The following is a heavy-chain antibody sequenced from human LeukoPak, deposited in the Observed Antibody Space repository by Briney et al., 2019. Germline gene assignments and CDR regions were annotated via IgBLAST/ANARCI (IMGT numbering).Heavy chain of an antibody. CDR2: IYYSGST. CDR1: GGSISSGGYY. Sequence: PSETLSLTCTVSGGSISSGGYYWSWIRQPPGKGLEWIGYIYYSGSTNYNPSLKSRVTISVDTSKNQFSLKLSSVTAADTAVYYCARAYYYDSSGYYYGPYYYGMDVWGQGTTVTVSS. D-gene: IGHD3-22*01. CDR3: ARAYYYDSSGYYYGPYYYGMDV. J-gene: IGHJ6*02. V-gene: IGHV4-61*08.